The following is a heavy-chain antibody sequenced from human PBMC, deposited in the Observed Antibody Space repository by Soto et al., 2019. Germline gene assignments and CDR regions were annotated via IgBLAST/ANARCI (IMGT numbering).Heavy chain of an antibody. D-gene: IGHD3-3*01. Sequence: GESLKISCKISGYRFSSFWIAWVRQKPGKGLEWMGIIYPGDATTIYSPSFQGRLTISADKSISTACLQWNSLKASDTAMYYCARRFTNYEFFNYWGQGTLVTVSS. J-gene: IGHJ4*02. V-gene: IGHV5-51*01. CDR2: IYPGDATT. CDR1: GYRFSSFW. CDR3: ARRFTNYEFFNY.